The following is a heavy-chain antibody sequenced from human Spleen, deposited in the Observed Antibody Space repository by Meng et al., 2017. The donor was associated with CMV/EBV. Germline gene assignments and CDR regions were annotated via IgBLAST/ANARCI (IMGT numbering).Heavy chain of an antibody. D-gene: IGHD2-21*02. CDR2: IYYSGST. V-gene: IGHV4-31*02. CDR1: GGSSRSGGEY. Sequence: GCGGSSRSGGEYWSGIRQHPGKGLEWIGYIYYSGSTYYNQSLKSRVTISVDTSKNQFSRKLSSVTAADTAVYYCARDRKVTNYFDYWGQGTLVTVSS. CDR3: ARDRKVTNYFDY. J-gene: IGHJ4*02.